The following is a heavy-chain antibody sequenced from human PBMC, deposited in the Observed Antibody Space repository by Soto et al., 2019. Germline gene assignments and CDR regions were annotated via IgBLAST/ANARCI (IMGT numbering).Heavy chain of an antibody. Sequence: VASVKVSCKASGYTFTSYDINWVRQATGQGLEWMGWMNPNSGNTGYEQKFQGRVTMTRNTSISTAYMELSSLRSEDTAVYYCARHYDILTGHSLAPWGQGTMVAVSS. CDR1: GYTFTSYD. CDR3: ARHYDILTGHSLAP. CDR2: MNPNSGNT. D-gene: IGHD3-9*01. J-gene: IGHJ1*01. V-gene: IGHV1-8*01.